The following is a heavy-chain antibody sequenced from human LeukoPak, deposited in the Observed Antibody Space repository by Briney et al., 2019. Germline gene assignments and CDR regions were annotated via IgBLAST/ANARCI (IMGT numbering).Heavy chain of an antibody. J-gene: IGHJ4*02. CDR1: GFTFSSYW. D-gene: IGHD3-10*01. Sequence: WGSLRPSCAASGFTFSSYWMSWVRQAPGKGLEWVANIKQAGSEKYYVDSVKGRFTISRDNAENSLYLQMNSLRAEDTAVYYCARARGFFDYWGQGTLVTVTS. V-gene: IGHV3-7*01. CDR3: ARARGFFDY. CDR2: IKQAGSEK.